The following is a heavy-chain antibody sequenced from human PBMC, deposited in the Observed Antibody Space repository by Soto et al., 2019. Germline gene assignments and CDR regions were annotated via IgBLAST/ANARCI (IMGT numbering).Heavy chain of an antibody. Sequence: SETLSHTCAFYGWSFIGYYWSWIRQPPGKGLEWIGEINHSGSTNYNPSLKSRVTISVDTSKNQFSLKLSSVTAADTAVYYCARGSRYSSGWYGFWGQGTLVTVSS. CDR1: GWSFIGYY. CDR2: INHSGST. J-gene: IGHJ4*02. D-gene: IGHD6-19*01. CDR3: ARGSRYSSGWYGF. V-gene: IGHV4-34*01.